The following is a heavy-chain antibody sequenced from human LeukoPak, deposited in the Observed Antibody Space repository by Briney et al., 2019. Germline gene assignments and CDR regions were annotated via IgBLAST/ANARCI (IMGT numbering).Heavy chain of an antibody. Sequence: PGGSLRLSCAASGFTFSSYAMSWVRQAPGKGLEWVSAISGSGGSTYYADSVKGRFTISRDNSKNTLYLQMNSLRAEDTAVYYCAKGSLVGAIRNWFDPWGQGTLVTVPS. CDR2: ISGSGGST. D-gene: IGHD1-26*01. V-gene: IGHV3-23*01. CDR3: AKGSLVGAIRNWFDP. J-gene: IGHJ5*02. CDR1: GFTFSSYA.